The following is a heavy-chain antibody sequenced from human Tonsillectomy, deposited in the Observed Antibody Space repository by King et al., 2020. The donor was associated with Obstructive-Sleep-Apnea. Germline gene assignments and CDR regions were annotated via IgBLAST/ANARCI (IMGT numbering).Heavy chain of an antibody. V-gene: IGHV3-23*04. J-gene: IGHJ4*02. CDR2: INTGGGTT. Sequence: VQLVESGGGLVQPRGSLRLSCAASGFTFSNYAMSWVRQAPGKGLKWVSAINTGGGTTYYADSVKGRFTISRDNSKNTLYLQMNSLRAEDTAVYYCAKRVDTAMVFDYWGQGTLVTVSS. D-gene: IGHD5-18*01. CDR3: AKRVDTAMVFDY. CDR1: GFTFSNYA.